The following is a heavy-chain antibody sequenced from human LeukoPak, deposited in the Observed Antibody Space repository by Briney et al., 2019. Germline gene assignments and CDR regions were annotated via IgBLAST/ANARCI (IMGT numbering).Heavy chain of an antibody. J-gene: IGHJ4*02. CDR3: ARGWAYDTLDY. Sequence: SETLSLTCTVSGGSNSSYYWSWIRQHPGKGLEWIGYIYYSGSTNYNPSLKSRVTISVNTSKNQFSLKLSSVTAADTAVYYCARGWAYDTLDYWGQGTLVTVSS. CDR1: GGSNSSYY. D-gene: IGHD3-9*01. CDR2: IYYSGST. V-gene: IGHV4-59*01.